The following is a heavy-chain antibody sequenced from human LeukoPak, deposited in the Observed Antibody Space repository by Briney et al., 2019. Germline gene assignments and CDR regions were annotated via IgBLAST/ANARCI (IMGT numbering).Heavy chain of an antibody. Sequence: GGSLRLSCAASGFTFSTHLMHWVRQAQGTGLVWVSSVKSDGTATNYADSVKGRFTVSRDNAKNTLYLQMNSLRVEDTAVYYCVRKFATGDWGQGTLVTVSS. CDR2: VKSDGTAT. J-gene: IGHJ4*02. D-gene: IGHD1-14*01. V-gene: IGHV3-74*01. CDR3: VRKFATGD. CDR1: GFTFSTHL.